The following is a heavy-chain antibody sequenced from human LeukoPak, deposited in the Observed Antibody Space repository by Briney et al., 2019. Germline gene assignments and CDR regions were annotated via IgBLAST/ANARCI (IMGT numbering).Heavy chain of an antibody. CDR1: GGSISSGGYS. CDR3: ARFNSGSYLFDY. D-gene: IGHD1-26*01. V-gene: IGHV4-30-2*01. Sequence: PSETLSLTCAVSGGSISSGGYSWSWIRQPPGKGLEWIGYIYHSGSTYYNPSLKSRVTISVDRPKNQFSLKLSSVTAADTAVYYCARFNSGSYLFDYWGQGTLVTVSS. CDR2: IYHSGST. J-gene: IGHJ4*02.